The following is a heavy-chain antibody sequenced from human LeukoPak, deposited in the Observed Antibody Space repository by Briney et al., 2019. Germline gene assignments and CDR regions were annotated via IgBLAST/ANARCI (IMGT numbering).Heavy chain of an antibody. D-gene: IGHD5-12*01. CDR3: ARGFDSKSTYFDY. CDR1: GGSFSGYY. Sequence: PSETLSLTCAVYGGSFSGYYWNWLRQPPGKGLEWIGYIYYSGSTKYNPSLKSRVTMSLDTSKKRFSLRLTSVTAADTAVYYCARGFDSKSTYFDYWGLGTLVTVSS. CDR2: IYYSGST. J-gene: IGHJ4*02. V-gene: IGHV4-59*01.